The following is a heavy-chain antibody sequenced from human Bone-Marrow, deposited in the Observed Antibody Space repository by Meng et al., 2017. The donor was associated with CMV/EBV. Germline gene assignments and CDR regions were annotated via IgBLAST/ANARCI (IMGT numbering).Heavy chain of an antibody. J-gene: IGHJ4*02. CDR1: GGTFSSYT. V-gene: IGHV1-69*04. CDR3: ARDPSDPKVGIDY. Sequence: SVKVSCKASGGTFSSYTISWVRQAPGQGLEWMGRIIPILGIANYAQKFQGRVTITANKATSTAYMELSSLRSEDTAVYYRARDPSDPKVGIDYWGQGTLVTFYS. D-gene: IGHD1-26*01. CDR2: IIPILGIA.